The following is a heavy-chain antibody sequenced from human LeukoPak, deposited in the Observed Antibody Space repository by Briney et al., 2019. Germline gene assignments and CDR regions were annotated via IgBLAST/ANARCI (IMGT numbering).Heavy chain of an antibody. Sequence: SGTLSLTCAVYGGSFSGYYWSWIRQPPGKGLEWIGEINHSGSTNYNPSLKSRVTISVDTSKNQFSLKLSSVTAADTAVYYCARGPSPDLLVIIGFDPWGQGTLVTVSS. D-gene: IGHD6-13*01. CDR3: ARGPSPDLLVIIGFDP. CDR1: GGSFSGYY. J-gene: IGHJ5*02. V-gene: IGHV4-34*01. CDR2: INHSGST.